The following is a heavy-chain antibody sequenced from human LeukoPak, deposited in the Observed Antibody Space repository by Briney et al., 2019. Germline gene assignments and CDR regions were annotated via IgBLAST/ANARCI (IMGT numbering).Heavy chain of an antibody. CDR3: AKEISGGDGMDV. Sequence: GRSLRLSCAASGFTFDDYAMHWVRQAPGKGLEWVSGISWNSGSIGYADSVKGRFTISRDNAKNSLYLQMNSLRAEDTALYYCAKEISGGDGMDVWGRGTTVTVSS. D-gene: IGHD2-15*01. J-gene: IGHJ6*02. CDR1: GFTFDDYA. V-gene: IGHV3-9*01. CDR2: ISWNSGSI.